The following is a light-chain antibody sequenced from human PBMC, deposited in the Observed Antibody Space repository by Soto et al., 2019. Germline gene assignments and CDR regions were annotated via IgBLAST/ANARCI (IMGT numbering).Light chain of an antibody. J-gene: IGLJ1*01. CDR2: DVS. CDR3: SSYTSSSTYV. V-gene: IGLV2-14*01. Sequence: QSVPTQPASVSGSPGQSITISCTGTSSDVGGYNYVSWYQQHPGKAPKLMIYDVSNRPSGVSNRFSGSKSGNTASLTISGLQAEDEADYYCSSYTSSSTYVFVTGTKLTVL. CDR1: SSDVGGYNY.